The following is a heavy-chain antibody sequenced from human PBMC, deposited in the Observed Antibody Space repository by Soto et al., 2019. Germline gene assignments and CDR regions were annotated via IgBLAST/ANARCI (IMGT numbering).Heavy chain of an antibody. CDR2: IYYSGST. V-gene: IGHV4-59*01. CDR1: GGSISSYY. D-gene: IGHD3-22*01. Sequence: QVQLQESGPGLVKPSETLSLTCTVSGGSISSYYWSWIRLPPGKGLEWIGYIYYSGSTNSNPALNSRVTISVDTSKNQFSLKRSSVTAADTAVYCRAREGYESRNYYYYGMDVWGQGTTVTVSS. CDR3: AREGYESRNYYYYGMDV. J-gene: IGHJ6*02.